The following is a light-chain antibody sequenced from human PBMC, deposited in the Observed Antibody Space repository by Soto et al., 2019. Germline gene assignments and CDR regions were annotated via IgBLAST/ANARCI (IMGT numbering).Light chain of an antibody. CDR1: QTISSW. CDR2: KAS. V-gene: IGKV1-5*03. CDR3: QHYNSYSEA. J-gene: IGKJ1*01. Sequence: EIQMTQSPSSLSASLGDRVTITCMASQTISSWLAWYQQKPGKAPKLLIYKASTLKSGVPSRFSGSGSGTEFTITISSLQPDDFATYYCQHYNSYSEAFGPGTQVEIK.